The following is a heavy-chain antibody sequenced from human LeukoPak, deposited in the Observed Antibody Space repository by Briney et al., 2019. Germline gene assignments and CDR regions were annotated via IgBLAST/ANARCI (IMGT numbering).Heavy chain of an antibody. D-gene: IGHD3-22*01. CDR2: IKGKTDGGTT. Sequence: PGGSLRLSCAASGFTFSNAWMSWVRQAPGKGLEWVGRIKGKTDGGTTDYAAPVKGRFTISRDDSKNTLYLQMNSLKTEDTAVYYCTTSYYYDSSGYYLKVLGAFDIWGQGTMVTVSS. CDR1: GFTFSNAW. J-gene: IGHJ3*02. V-gene: IGHV3-15*01. CDR3: TTSYYYDSSGYYLKVLGAFDI.